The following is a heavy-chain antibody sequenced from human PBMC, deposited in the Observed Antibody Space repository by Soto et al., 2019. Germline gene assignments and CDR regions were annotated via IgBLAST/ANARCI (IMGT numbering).Heavy chain of an antibody. CDR1: GGSISSYY. CDR3: AGRYGYSFDY. D-gene: IGHD1-1*01. V-gene: IGHV4-59*08. Sequence: QVQLQESGPGLVKPSETLSLTCTVSGGSISSYYWSWIRQPPGKGLEWIGYIYYSGSTNYNPSLKSRFTISVDTSKNQFSLKLSSVTAADTAVYYCAGRYGYSFDYWGQGTLVTVSS. J-gene: IGHJ4*02. CDR2: IYYSGST.